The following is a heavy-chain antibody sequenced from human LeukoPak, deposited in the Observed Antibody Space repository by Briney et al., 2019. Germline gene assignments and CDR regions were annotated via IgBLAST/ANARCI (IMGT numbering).Heavy chain of an antibody. CDR1: GFTFSSYG. CDR2: ISGSGIRT. D-gene: IGHD2-15*01. CDR3: AKGSAFFWYFDL. J-gene: IGHJ2*01. V-gene: IGHV3-23*01. Sequence: PGGSLRLSCAASGFTFSSYGMSWVRQAPGKGLEWVSAISGSGIRTYYADSVKGRVTISRDNSKNTLYLQMNNLRAEDTAIYYCAKGSAFFWYFDLWGRGTLVTVSS.